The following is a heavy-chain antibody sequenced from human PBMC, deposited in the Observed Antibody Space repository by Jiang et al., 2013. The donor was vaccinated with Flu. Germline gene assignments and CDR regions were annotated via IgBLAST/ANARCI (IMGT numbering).Heavy chain of an antibody. J-gene: IGHJ6*02. CDR1: GDSISSYY. V-gene: IGHV4-59*01. D-gene: IGHD6-19*01. Sequence: ETLSLTCTVSGDSISSYYWTWIRQPPGRGLEWIGHIYFSGSTNYNPSLKSRLTMSVDTAKSQFSLKLSYVTAADTAVYYCARNTSDWNYNGMDVWGQGITVTVSS. CDR3: ARNTSDWNYNGMDV. CDR2: IYFSGST.